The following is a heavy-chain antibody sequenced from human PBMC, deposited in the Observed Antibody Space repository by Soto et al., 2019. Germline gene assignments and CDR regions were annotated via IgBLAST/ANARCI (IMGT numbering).Heavy chain of an antibody. Sequence: EVQLLESGGGLVQPGGSLRLSCAASGFTFSTYAMTWVRQAPAQGLEWVSGISGSGGSTYYADSVKGRFTISRDSSKNKLYLQMDSLRAEDTAVYYGAKKTDGSWPWGALDIWGQGPMVSVFS. D-gene: IGHD3-16*01. J-gene: IGHJ3*02. CDR3: AKKTDGSWPWGALDI. CDR2: ISGSGGST. V-gene: IGHV3-23*01. CDR1: GFTFSTYA.